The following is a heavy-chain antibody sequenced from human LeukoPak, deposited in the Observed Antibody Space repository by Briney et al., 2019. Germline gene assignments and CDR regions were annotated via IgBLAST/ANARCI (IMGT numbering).Heavy chain of an antibody. Sequence: GGSLRLSCAASGFTFSSYAMSWVRQAPGKGLEWVSAISGSGGSTYYADSVKGRFTISRDNSKNTLYLQMSSLRAEDTAVYYCAKNNQARGSYYAFDIWGQGTMVTVSS. J-gene: IGHJ3*02. CDR3: AKNNQARGSYYAFDI. CDR1: GFTFSSYA. CDR2: ISGSGGST. V-gene: IGHV3-23*01. D-gene: IGHD1-26*01.